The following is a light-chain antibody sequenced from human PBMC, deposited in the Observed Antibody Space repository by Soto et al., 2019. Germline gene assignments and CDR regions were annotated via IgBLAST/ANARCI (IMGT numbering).Light chain of an antibody. V-gene: IGLV2-14*01. CDR3: SSYTRSSTHV. CDR1: SSDIGGYNY. CDR2: DVS. Sequence: QSVLTQPASVSGSPGQSITISCTGTSSDIGGYNYVSWYQQHPGKVPKLMIYDVSNRPSGVSDRFSGSKSGNTASLTISGLQAEDEADYYCSSYTRSSTHVFGTGTRSPS. J-gene: IGLJ1*01.